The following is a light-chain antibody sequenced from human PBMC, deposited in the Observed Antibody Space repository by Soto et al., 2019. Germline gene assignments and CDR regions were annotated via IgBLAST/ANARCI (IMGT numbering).Light chain of an antibody. CDR3: CTYAGSSTGV. V-gene: IGLV2-23*01. CDR2: EDN. Sequence: QSALTQPASVAGSPGQSITISCTGTSSDVGNYNLVSWYQQHPVKAPKLIIYEDNKRPSRVSNRFSGSKSGNMASLTISGLQAEDEADYYCCTYAGSSTGVFGGGNKLTVL. J-gene: IGLJ3*02. CDR1: SSDVGNYNL.